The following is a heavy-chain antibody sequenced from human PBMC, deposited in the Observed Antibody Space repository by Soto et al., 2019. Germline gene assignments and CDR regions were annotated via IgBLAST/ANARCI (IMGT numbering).Heavy chain of an antibody. D-gene: IGHD2-15*01. CDR1: GFTFDDYA. V-gene: IGHV3-9*01. CDR3: AKGPVGDILVGGPLDY. Sequence: GGSLRLSCAASGFTFDDYAMHWVRQAPGKGLEWVSGISWNSGSIGYADTVKGRFTISRDNAKNSLYLQMNSLRGADTALYYCAKGPVGDILVGGPLDYWGQGTLVTVSS. CDR2: ISWNSGSI. J-gene: IGHJ4*02.